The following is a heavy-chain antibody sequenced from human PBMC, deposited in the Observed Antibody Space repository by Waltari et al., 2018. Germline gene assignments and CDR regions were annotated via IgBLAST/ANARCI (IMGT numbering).Heavy chain of an antibody. CDR2: INPSGGST. D-gene: IGHD3-10*01. V-gene: IGHV1-46*01. Sequence: QVQLVQSGAEVKKPGASVKVSCKASGYTFTSYYMHWVRQAPGQGLEWMGIINPSGGSTSDAQKFQGRVTRTRDTSTSTVYMELSSLRSEDTAVYYCAREPAGIPCFDYWGQGTLVTVSS. J-gene: IGHJ4*02. CDR1: GYTFTSYY. CDR3: AREPAGIPCFDY.